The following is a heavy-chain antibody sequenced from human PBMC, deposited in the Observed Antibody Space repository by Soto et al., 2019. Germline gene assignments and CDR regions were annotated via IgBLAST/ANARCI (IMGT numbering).Heavy chain of an antibody. CDR3: ARTRLSYYDSSGPFDI. J-gene: IGHJ3*02. D-gene: IGHD3-22*01. Sequence: SVKVSCKASGYTFTSYGISWVRQAPGQGLEWMGWISAYNGNTNYAQKLQGRVTMTTDTSTSTAYMELRSLRSDDTAVYYCARTRLSYYDSSGPFDIWGQGTMVTVSS. V-gene: IGHV1-18*01. CDR1: GYTFTSYG. CDR2: ISAYNGNT.